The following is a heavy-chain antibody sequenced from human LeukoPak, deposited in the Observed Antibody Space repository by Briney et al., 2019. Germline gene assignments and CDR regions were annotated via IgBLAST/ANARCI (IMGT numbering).Heavy chain of an antibody. CDR2: IFSDDTT. CDR3: ARDPRVDHSGMDA. Sequence: GGSLRLSCAASGSTVSSNYMNWVRQGPGKGLEWISTIFSDDTTYYADSVKGRFIISRDNSKNTLYLQMSSLRVEDTAVYYCARDPRVDHSGMDAWGQGTTVTVSS. J-gene: IGHJ6*02. V-gene: IGHV3-66*01. CDR1: GSTVSSNY. D-gene: IGHD2-15*01.